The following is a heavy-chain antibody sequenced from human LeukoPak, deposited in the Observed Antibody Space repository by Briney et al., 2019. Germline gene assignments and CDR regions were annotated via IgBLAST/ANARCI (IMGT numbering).Heavy chain of an antibody. J-gene: IGHJ4*02. V-gene: IGHV1-69*05. D-gene: IGHD1-26*01. CDR1: GGTFSSYA. CDR2: IIPIFGTA. CDR3: ASGAVGATTDLDY. Sequence: ASVKVSCKASGGTFSSYAISWVRQAPGQGLEWMGGIIPIFGTANYAQKFQGRVTITTDESTSTAYMELSSLRSEDTAVYYCASGAVGATTDLDYWGQGTLVTVSS.